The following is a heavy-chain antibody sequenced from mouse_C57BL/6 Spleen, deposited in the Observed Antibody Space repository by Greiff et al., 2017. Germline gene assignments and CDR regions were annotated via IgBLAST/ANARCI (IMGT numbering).Heavy chain of an antibody. J-gene: IGHJ1*03. CDR1: GYTFTSYG. Sequence: VKLQESGAELARPGASVKLSCKASGYTFTSYGISWVKQRTGQGLEWIGEIYPRSGNTYYNEKFKGKATLTADKSSSTAYMELRSLTSEDSAVYFCARYDYYGSSDWYFDVWGTGTTVTVSS. D-gene: IGHD1-1*01. CDR2: IYPRSGNT. V-gene: IGHV1-81*01. CDR3: ARYDYYGSSDWYFDV.